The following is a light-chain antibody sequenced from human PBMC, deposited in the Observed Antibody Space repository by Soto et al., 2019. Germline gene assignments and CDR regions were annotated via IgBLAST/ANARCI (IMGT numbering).Light chain of an antibody. CDR1: QSVRSGC. CDR3: QQYGTSPPT. V-gene: IGKV3-20*01. CDR2: GAS. Sequence: EIVLTQSPGTLSLSAGERATLSCWASQSVRSGCLAWYQQKPGQAPRLLIYGASSRATGIPDRFSGSGSGTDFALTISRLEPEDFAVYYCQQYGTSPPTLGQGTRLEIK. J-gene: IGKJ5*01.